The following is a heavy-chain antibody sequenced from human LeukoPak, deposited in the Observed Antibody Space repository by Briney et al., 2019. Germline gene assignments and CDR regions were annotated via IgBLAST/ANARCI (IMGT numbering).Heavy chain of an antibody. J-gene: IGHJ4*02. CDR2: ISSSSTYI. Sequence: GGSLRLSCAASEFIFSSYNMNWVRQAPGKGLEWVSSISSSSTYIYYVDSVKGRFTISRDNAKNSLYPQMNSLRAEDTAVYYCARDGYSTSSFDFWGQGTLVTVSS. CDR3: ARDGYSTSSFDF. D-gene: IGHD6-6*01. V-gene: IGHV3-21*01. CDR1: EFIFSSYN.